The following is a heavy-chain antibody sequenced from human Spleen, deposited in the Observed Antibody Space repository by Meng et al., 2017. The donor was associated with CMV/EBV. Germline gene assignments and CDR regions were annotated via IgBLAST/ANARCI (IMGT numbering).Heavy chain of an antibody. J-gene: IGHJ5*02. CDR3: ARVLSGRDDFWSGYPNWFDP. V-gene: IGHV4-39*07. D-gene: IGHD3-3*01. Sequence: SETLSLTCTVSGGSISSSCYYWGRIRQPPGKGLEWIGCNCYSGSIYYTPSLKSRVTISVDTSKNQFSLKLSSVTAADTAVYYCARVLSGRDDFWSGYPNWFDPWGQGTLVTVSS. CDR2: NCYSGSI. CDR1: GGSISSSCYY.